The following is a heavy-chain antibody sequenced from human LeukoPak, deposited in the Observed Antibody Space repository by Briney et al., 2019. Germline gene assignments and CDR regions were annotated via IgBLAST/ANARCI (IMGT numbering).Heavy chain of an antibody. D-gene: IGHD6-6*01. CDR3: ARHGGAARPLDY. Sequence: SETLSLTCTVSGGSISSSSYYWGWIRQPPGKGLEWIGSIYYSGSTYYNPSLKSRVTISVDTSKNQFSLKLSSVTAADTAVYYCARHGGAARPLDYWGQGTLVTVSS. V-gene: IGHV4-39*01. CDR1: GGSISSSSYY. CDR2: IYYSGST. J-gene: IGHJ4*02.